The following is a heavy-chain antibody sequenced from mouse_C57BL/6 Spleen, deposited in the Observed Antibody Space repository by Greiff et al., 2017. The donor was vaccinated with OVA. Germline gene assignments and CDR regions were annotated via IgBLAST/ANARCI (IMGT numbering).Heavy chain of an antibody. J-gene: IGHJ2*01. V-gene: IGHV1-81*01. CDR2: IYPRSGNT. D-gene: IGHD2-5*01. Sequence: QVQLKESGAELARPGASVKLSCKASGYTFTSYGISWVKQRTGQGLEWIGEIYPRSGNTYYNEKFKGKATLTADKSSSTAYMELRSLTSEDSAVYFCARGNSNYGDYFDYWGQGTTLTVSS. CDR3: ARGNSNYGDYFDY. CDR1: GYTFTSYG.